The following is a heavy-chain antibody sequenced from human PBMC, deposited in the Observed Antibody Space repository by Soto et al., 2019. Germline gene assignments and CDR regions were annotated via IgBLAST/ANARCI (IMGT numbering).Heavy chain of an antibody. D-gene: IGHD4-17*01. CDR2: IIPILGVA. Sequence: QVQLVQSGAEVKKPGSSVKVSCKASRDTFSNHTISWVRQAPGQGLEWMGRIIPILGVANYAQKFQDRVTITADKYSSTAYMELSILRSPDTAVYYCARVSDMGTVTTRYYYYMDVWDKGTTVTVSS. CDR1: RDTFSNHT. CDR3: ARVSDMGTVTTRYYYYMDV. J-gene: IGHJ6*03. V-gene: IGHV1-69*02.